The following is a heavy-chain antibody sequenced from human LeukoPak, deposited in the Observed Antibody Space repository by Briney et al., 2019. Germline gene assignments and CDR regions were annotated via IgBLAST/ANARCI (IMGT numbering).Heavy chain of an antibody. CDR3: ASSTYSSSPS. D-gene: IGHD6-6*01. CDR2: ISEDGSQK. CDR1: GFTFTNYW. Sequence: GGSLRLSCAASGFTFTNYWMIWVRQAPGKGLEWVANISEDGSQKYYVGSVECRFTISRDNAKNSLYLQMNSLRAEDTAVYYCASSTYSSSPSWGQGTLVTVSS. J-gene: IGHJ5*02. V-gene: IGHV3-7*01.